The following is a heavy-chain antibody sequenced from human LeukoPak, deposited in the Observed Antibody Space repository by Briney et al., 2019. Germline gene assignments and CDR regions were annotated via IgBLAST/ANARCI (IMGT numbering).Heavy chain of an antibody. CDR1: GVTFSNSA. V-gene: IGHV3-23*01. Sequence: AGGSLRLSCAASGVTFSNSAMSWVRQAPGKGLEWVSTLSGSGITTYYADSVKGRFTISRDNSKNTLYLQMNSLRAEDTAVYYCAKAGYSSSWHNNWFDPWGQGTLVTVSS. J-gene: IGHJ5*02. CDR3: AKAGYSSSWHNNWFDP. CDR2: LSGSGITT. D-gene: IGHD6-13*01.